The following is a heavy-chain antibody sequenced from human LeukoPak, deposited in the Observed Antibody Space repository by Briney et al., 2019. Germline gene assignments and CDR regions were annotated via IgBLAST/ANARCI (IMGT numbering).Heavy chain of an antibody. D-gene: IGHD1-26*01. CDR2: IYYSGSI. J-gene: IGHJ4*02. V-gene: IGHV4-59*01. Sequence: SETLSLTCTVSGASISSYYWSWIRQPPGKGLEWIGDIYYSGSIKYNPSLKSRVTMSVDTSKNQFSLKLSSVTAADTAVYYCARSQTGGTFDYRGQGALVTVSS. CDR1: GASISSYY. CDR3: ARSQTGGTFDY.